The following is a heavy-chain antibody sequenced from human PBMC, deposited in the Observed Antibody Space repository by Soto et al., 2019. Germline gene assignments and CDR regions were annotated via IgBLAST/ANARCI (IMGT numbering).Heavy chain of an antibody. V-gene: IGHV3-53*01. CDR1: GFTVSSNY. Sequence: EVQLVESGGGLIQPGGSLRLSCAASGFTVSSNYMSWVRQAPGKGLEWVSVIYSGGSTYYADSVKGRFTISRDNSKNTLYLQMNSLRAEDTAVYYCARDEGISARPRGMDVWGQETTVTVSS. CDR3: ARDEGISARPRGMDV. D-gene: IGHD6-6*01. CDR2: IYSGGST. J-gene: IGHJ6*02.